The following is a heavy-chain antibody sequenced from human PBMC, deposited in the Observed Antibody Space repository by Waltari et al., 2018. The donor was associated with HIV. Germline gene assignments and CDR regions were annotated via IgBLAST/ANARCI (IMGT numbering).Heavy chain of an antibody. V-gene: IGHV3-53*02. Sequence: EVQLVETGGGLIQPGGSLRLSCVASGFTVGGSQMSWFRQAPGKGPEWVSVIYSVGTRYYTDSVKGRFTISRDESKNTVNLQLNSLRAEDTAVYYCGRMMVRGVIMTGVDVWGQGTTVIVSS. CDR2: IYSVGTR. CDR3: GRMMVRGVIMTGVDV. D-gene: IGHD3-10*01. CDR1: GFTVGGSQ. J-gene: IGHJ6*02.